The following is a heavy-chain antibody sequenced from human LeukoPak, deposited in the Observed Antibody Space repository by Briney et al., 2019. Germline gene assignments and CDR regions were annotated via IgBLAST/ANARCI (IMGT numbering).Heavy chain of an antibody. V-gene: IGHV3-23*01. CDR1: GFTFISYG. CDR2: ISNTAYNT. J-gene: IGHJ4*02. D-gene: IGHD2-15*01. Sequence: GGSLRLSCEASGFTFISYGMSWVRQAPGKGLEWVSTISNTAYNTYYADSVKGRFTISRDNSANTVPLQMNSLRAEDTALYYCAKHSGSYFIYSVDSWGQGTQVTVSS. CDR3: AKHSGSYFIYSVDS.